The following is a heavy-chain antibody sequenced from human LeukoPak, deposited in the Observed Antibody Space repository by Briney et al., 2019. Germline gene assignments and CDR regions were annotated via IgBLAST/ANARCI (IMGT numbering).Heavy chain of an antibody. CDR1: GGTFSSYA. J-gene: IGHJ6*03. CDR2: IIPIFGTA. Sequence: SVKVSCKASGGTFSSYAISWVRQAPGQGPEWMGRIIPIFGTANYAQKFQGRVTITADKSTSTAYMELSSLRSEDTAVYYCARDGNAHSHYYYYMDVWGKGTTVTVSS. V-gene: IGHV1-69*06. CDR3: ARDGNAHSHYYYYMDV. D-gene: IGHD1-1*01.